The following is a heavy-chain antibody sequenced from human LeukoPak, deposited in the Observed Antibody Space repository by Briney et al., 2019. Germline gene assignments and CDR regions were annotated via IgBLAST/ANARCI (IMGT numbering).Heavy chain of an antibody. J-gene: IGHJ6*02. CDR3: ARVEYSRNYYYYGMDV. D-gene: IGHD6-6*01. CDR2: INHSGST. V-gene: IGHV4-34*01. Sequence: SETLSLTCAVYGGSFSGYYWSWIRQPPGKGLEWIGEINHSGSTNYNPSLKSRVTISVDTSKNQFSLKLSSVTAADTAVYYCARVEYSRNYYYYGMDVWGQGTPVTVSS. CDR1: GGSFSGYY.